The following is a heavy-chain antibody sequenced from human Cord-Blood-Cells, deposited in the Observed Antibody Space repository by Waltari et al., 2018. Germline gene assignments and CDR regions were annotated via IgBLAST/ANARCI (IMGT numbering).Heavy chain of an antibody. CDR1: GNTFTGSY. D-gene: IGHD2-15*01. CDR2: INPNSGGT. V-gene: IGHV1-2*02. CDR3: ARPKPGPLQPWDY. Sequence: QVQLVQTGAEAKKPGASVKVSCKAAGNTFTGSYIHWVLQAPGQGLEWMGWINPNSGGTNYAQKFQGRVTMTRDTSISTAYMELSRLRSDDTAVYYCARPKPGPLQPWDYWGQGTLVTVSS. J-gene: IGHJ4*02.